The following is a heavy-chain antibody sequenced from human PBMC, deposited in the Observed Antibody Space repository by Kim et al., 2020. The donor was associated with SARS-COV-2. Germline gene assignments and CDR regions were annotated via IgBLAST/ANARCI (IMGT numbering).Heavy chain of an antibody. CDR1: GFSLSTSGMC. V-gene: IGHV2-70*01. CDR2: IDWDDDK. J-gene: IGHJ4*02. D-gene: IGHD5-12*01. Sequence: SGPTLVNPTQTLTLTCTFSGFSLSTSGMCVSWIRQPPGKALEWLALIDWDDDKYYSTSLKTRLTISKDTSKNQVVLTMTNMDPVDTATYYCARIRLGGYSGYDSTDEFDYWGQGTLVTVSS. CDR3: ARIRLGGYSGYDSTDEFDY.